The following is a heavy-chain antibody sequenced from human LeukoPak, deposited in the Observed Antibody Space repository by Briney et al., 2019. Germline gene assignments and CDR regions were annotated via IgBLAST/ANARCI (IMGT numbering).Heavy chain of an antibody. V-gene: IGHV3-48*03. CDR1: GFTFSSYE. CDR2: ISSSGSTI. D-gene: IGHD6-19*01. Sequence: GGSLRLSCAASGFTFSSYEMNWVRQAPGKGLEGVSYISSSGSTIYYADSVKGRFTISRDNAKNSLYLQMNSLRAEDTAVYYCARELSSGWYGGAYNWLDPWGQGTLVTVSS. J-gene: IGHJ5*02. CDR3: ARELSSGWYGGAYNWLDP.